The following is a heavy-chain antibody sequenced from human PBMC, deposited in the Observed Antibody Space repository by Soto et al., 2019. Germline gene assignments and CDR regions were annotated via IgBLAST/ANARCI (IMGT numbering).Heavy chain of an antibody. J-gene: IGHJ4*02. Sequence: KAVGSLRLSCVVSGFSFSDSYMTWVRQIPGKGLEWIASISSGAFTISYAAAVKGRFTISRDDGHNSLFLQMDSLRAEDTALYYCERDTTRLEHCGQRTLVTVSS. V-gene: IGHV3-11*01. D-gene: IGHD1-1*01. CDR2: ISSGAFTI. CDR1: GFSFSDSY. CDR3: ERDTTRLEH.